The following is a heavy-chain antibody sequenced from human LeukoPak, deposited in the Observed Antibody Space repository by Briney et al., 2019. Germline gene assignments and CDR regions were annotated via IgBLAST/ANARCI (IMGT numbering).Heavy chain of an antibody. CDR2: IYYSGST. V-gene: IGHV4-59*01. Sequence: PSETLSLTCTVSGGSFSTYYWSWIRQPPGKGLEWIGYIYYSGSTDYNPSLKSRVTMSLDASKNQFSLSLNSVTAADTAIYYCARAVITFGGAVAKGFDCWGQGTLVTVSS. J-gene: IGHJ4*02. D-gene: IGHD3-16*01. CDR3: ARAVITFGGAVAKGFDC. CDR1: GGSFSTYY.